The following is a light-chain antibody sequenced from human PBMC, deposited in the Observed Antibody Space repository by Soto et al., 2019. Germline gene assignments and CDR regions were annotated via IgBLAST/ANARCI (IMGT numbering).Light chain of an antibody. CDR2: GNS. V-gene: IGLV1-40*01. CDR3: HSCDSSLSVPAV. Sequence: QPVLTQPPSVSGAPGQRVTISCTGSSSNIGVGYYVHWYQQLPGTAPKLLIYGNSNRPSGVPDRFSGSKSGTSASLAITGLQAQDEVDYYCHSCDSSLSVPAVFGGGTQVTVL. CDR1: SSNIGVGYY. J-gene: IGLJ7*01.